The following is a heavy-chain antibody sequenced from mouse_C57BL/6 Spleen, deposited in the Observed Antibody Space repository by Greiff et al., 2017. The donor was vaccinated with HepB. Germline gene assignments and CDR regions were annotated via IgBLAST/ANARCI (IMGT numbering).Heavy chain of an antibody. CDR2: IDPSDSYT. V-gene: IGHV1-69*01. J-gene: IGHJ2*01. CDR1: GYTFTSYW. D-gene: IGHD2-1*01. CDR3: ARGSYGNYVY. Sequence: VQLHQPGAELVMPGASVKLSCKASGYTFTSYWMHWVKQRPGQGLEWIGEIDPSDSYTNYNQKFKGKSTLTVDKSSSTAYMQLSSLTSEDSAVYYCARGSYGNYVYWGQGTTLTVSS.